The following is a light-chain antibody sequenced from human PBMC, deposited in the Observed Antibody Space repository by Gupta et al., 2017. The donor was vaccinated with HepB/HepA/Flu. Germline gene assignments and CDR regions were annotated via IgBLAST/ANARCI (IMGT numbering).Light chain of an antibody. CDR2: KAS. CDR3: QQYNTYSWT. J-gene: IGKJ1*01. V-gene: IGKV1-5*03. CDR1: QSISNL. Sequence: DIQTTQSPATTSASVGYRVTITCRASQSISNLLAWYQQKPGKAPNLRIYKASSLESGVPSRFSGSGSGTEFTLTISSLQPDDFATYYCQQYNTYSWTFGQGTKVEIK.